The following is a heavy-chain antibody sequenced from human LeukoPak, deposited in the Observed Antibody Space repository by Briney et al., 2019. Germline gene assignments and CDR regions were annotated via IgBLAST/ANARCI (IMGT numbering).Heavy chain of an antibody. CDR1: GFTFSDYY. J-gene: IGHJ4*02. CDR2: ISSSGSTI. V-gene: IGHV3-11*01. Sequence: GGSLRLSCAASGFTFSDYYMSWIRQAPGKGLEWVSYISSSGSTIYYADSVKGRFTISRDNAKNSLYLQMNSLRAEDTAVYCCARAVAVNGYYFDYWGQGTLVTVSS. D-gene: IGHD6-19*01. CDR3: ARAVAVNGYYFDY.